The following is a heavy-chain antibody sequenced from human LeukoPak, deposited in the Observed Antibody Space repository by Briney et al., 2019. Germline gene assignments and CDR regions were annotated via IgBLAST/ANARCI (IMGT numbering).Heavy chain of an antibody. CDR3: ARVRYYDILTGYSYYFDY. Sequence: SETLSLTCTVSGGSISSSSYYWGWIRQPPGKGLEWIGSIYYSGSTYYNPSLKSRVTISVDTSKNQFSLKLSSVTAADTAVYYCARVRYYDILTGYSYYFDYWGQGTLVTVSS. D-gene: IGHD3-9*01. CDR2: IYYSGST. V-gene: IGHV4-39*07. CDR1: GGSISSSSYY. J-gene: IGHJ4*02.